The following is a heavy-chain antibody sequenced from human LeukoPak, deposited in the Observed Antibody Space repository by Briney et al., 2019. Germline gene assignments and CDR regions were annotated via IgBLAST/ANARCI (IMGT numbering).Heavy chain of an antibody. Sequence: ASLKVSCKASGYTFTGNDMHWVRQAPGQRLEWMRWINPNSGGTNYAQKFQGRVTMTRDTSISTAYMELDRLKSDDTAVYYCARDATSYDYINYWGQGTLVTVSS. CDR2: INPNSGGT. J-gene: IGHJ4*02. CDR3: ARDATSYDYINY. CDR1: GYTFTGND. V-gene: IGHV1-2*02. D-gene: IGHD5-12*01.